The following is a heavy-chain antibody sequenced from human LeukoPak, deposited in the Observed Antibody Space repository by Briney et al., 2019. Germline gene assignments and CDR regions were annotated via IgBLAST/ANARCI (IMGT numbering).Heavy chain of an antibody. CDR2: IYYSGST. D-gene: IGHD3-22*01. CDR1: GGSISSGGYY. CDR3: ARALGSSGYGWFDP. J-gene: IGHJ5*02. Sequence: PSETLSLTCTVSGGSISSGGYYWSWIRQHPGEGLVWVGNIYYSGSTYYNPSLKSRLTISVDTSKNQFSLKLSSVTAADTAVYYCARALGSSGYGWFDPWGQGTLVTVSS. V-gene: IGHV4-31*03.